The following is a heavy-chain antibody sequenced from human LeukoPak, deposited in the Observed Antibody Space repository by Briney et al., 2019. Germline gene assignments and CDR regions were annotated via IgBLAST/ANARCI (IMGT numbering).Heavy chain of an antibody. Sequence: GGSLRLSCASSGFTFSFYRMHWVRQAPGKGLVWVSRINNDGRSTSYAGSVKGRFTISRDNAKNTLYLQMNSLRAEDTAVYYRARDNEYCTGGTCRLDYWGQGALVTVSS. CDR3: ARDNEYCTGGTCRLDY. J-gene: IGHJ4*02. CDR2: INNDGRST. D-gene: IGHD2-15*01. CDR1: GFTFSFYR. V-gene: IGHV3-74*01.